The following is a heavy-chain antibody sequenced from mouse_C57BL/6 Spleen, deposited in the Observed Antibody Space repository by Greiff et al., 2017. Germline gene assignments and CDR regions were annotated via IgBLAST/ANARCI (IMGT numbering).Heavy chain of an antibody. CDR1: GYTFTSYW. V-gene: IGHV1-64*01. Sequence: VQLQQPGAELVKPGASVKLSCKASGYTFTSYWMHWVKQRPGQGLEWIGMIHPNSGSTNYNEKFKGKATLTVDKSSSTAYMQLSSLTSEDSAVYYCARTGTGAMDYWGQGTSVTVSS. CDR3: ARTGTGAMDY. D-gene: IGHD4-1*01. CDR2: IHPNSGST. J-gene: IGHJ4*01.